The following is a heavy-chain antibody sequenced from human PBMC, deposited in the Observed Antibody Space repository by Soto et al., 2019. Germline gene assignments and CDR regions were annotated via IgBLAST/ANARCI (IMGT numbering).Heavy chain of an antibody. CDR3: ARGLGSAMPFDP. D-gene: IGHD2-2*01. Sequence: LSLTCAVYGGSFSGYYRNWIRQSPGRGLEWIGEINHSGSTYYNPSLKSRVTISVDRSKNQFSLKLSSVTAADTAVYYCARGLGSAMPFDPWGQGTLVTVSS. CDR2: INHSGST. CDR1: GGSFSGYY. J-gene: IGHJ5*02. V-gene: IGHV4-34*01.